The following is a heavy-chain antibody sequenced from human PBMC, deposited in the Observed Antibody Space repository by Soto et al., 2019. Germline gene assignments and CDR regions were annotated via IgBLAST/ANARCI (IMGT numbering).Heavy chain of an antibody. J-gene: IGHJ3*02. Sequence: SETLSLTCTVSGGSISSGGYYWSWIRQHPGKGLEWIGYIYYSGSTYYNPSLKSRVTISVDTSKNQFSLKLSSVTAADTAVYYCARYFTGQQLVNNRRAFDIWGQGTMVTVSS. CDR2: IYYSGST. D-gene: IGHD6-13*01. V-gene: IGHV4-31*03. CDR3: ARYFTGQQLVNNRRAFDI. CDR1: GGSISSGGYY.